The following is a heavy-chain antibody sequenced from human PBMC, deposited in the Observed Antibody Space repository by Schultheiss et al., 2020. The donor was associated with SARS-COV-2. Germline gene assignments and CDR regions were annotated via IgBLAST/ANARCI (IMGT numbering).Heavy chain of an antibody. CDR2: INHSGST. J-gene: IGHJ5*02. D-gene: IGHD4-17*01. V-gene: IGHV4-34*01. CDR3: ARGTTTVTTLVWFDP. Sequence: SETLSLTCAVYGGSFSGYYWSWIRQPPGKGLEWIGEINHSGSTNYNPSLKSRVTISVDTSKNQFSLKLSFVTAADTAVYYCARGTTTVTTLVWFDPWGQGTLVTVSS. CDR1: GGSFSGYY.